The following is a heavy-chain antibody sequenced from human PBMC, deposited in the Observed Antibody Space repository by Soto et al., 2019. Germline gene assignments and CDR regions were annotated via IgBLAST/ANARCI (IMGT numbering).Heavy chain of an antibody. Sequence: VQLVESGGGVVQPGRSLRLSCAASGFTFSSYGMHWVRQAPGKGLEWVAVISYDGSNKYYADSVKGRFTISRDNSKNTLYLQMNSLRAEDTAVYYCAKVSVYYDILTGYYFDYWGQGTLVTVSS. CDR1: GFTFSSYG. V-gene: IGHV3-30*18. D-gene: IGHD3-9*01. CDR3: AKVSVYYDILTGYYFDY. CDR2: ISYDGSNK. J-gene: IGHJ4*02.